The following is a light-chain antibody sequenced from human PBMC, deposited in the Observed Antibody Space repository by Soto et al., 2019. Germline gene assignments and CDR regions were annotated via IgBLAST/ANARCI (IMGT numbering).Light chain of an antibody. CDR1: QSVRCW. CDR2: DAS. Sequence: DIQMTQSPSTLSASVGARVTITCRASQSVRCWLAWYQQKPGRAPKFLIYDASSLESGVPSRFRASGSGTEFTLTISNMQSDDFATYYCQQYDNYPLPLGGGTKVDIK. CDR3: QQYDNYPLP. V-gene: IGKV1-5*01. J-gene: IGKJ4*01.